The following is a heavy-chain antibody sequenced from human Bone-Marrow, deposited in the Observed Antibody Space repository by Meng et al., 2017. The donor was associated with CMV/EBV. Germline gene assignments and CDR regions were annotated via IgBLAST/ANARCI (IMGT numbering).Heavy chain of an antibody. Sequence: GQSLRLSCAASGFTFSSYAMHWVRQAPGKGLEWVAVISYDGSNKYYADSVKGRFTISRDNSKNTLYLQMNSLRAEDTAVYYCARDNVPAAIISWFDPWGQGTPVTVSS. CDR3: ARDNVPAAIISWFDP. J-gene: IGHJ5*02. D-gene: IGHD2-2*01. CDR1: GFTFSSYA. V-gene: IGHV3-30*04. CDR2: ISYDGSNK.